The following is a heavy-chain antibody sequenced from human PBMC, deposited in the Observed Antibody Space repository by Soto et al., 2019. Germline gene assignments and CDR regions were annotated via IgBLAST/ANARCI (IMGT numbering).Heavy chain of an antibody. CDR1: GGSISSGGYY. Sequence: QVQLQESGPGLVKPSQTLSLTCTVSGGSISSGGYYWSWIRQHPGKGLEWIGYIYYSGSTYYNPYLKSRFTISVDTSKNQFSLKLSSVTAADTAVYYCARDSLAYCGGDCYPPRAHAFDIWGQGTMVTVSS. CDR3: ARDSLAYCGGDCYPPRAHAFDI. CDR2: IYYSGST. V-gene: IGHV4-31*03. J-gene: IGHJ3*02. D-gene: IGHD2-21*02.